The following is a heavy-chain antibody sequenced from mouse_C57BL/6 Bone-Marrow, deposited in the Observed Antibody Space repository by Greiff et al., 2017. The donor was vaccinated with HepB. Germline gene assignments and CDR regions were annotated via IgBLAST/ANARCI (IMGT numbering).Heavy chain of an antibody. CDR2: ISGGGGNT. J-gene: IGHJ4*01. CDR1: GFTFSSYT. Sequence: EVKLVESGGGLVKPGGSLKLSCAASGFTFSSYTMSWVRQTPEKRLEWVATISGGGGNTYYPDSVKGRFTISRDNAKTTLYLQMSSLRSEDTALYYCARGDDSLYAMDYWGQGTSVTVSS. CDR3: ARGDDSLYAMDY. D-gene: IGHD2-4*01. V-gene: IGHV5-9*01.